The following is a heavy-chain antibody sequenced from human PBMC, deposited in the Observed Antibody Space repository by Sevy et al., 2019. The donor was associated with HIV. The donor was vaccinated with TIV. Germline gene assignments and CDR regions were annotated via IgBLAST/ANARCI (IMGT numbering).Heavy chain of an antibody. J-gene: IGHJ4*02. D-gene: IGHD3-10*01. V-gene: IGHV4-39*01. CDR3: ARWYGNNFDY. Sequence: SETLSLTCTVSGGTISSSSYRWGWIRQPPGKRLEWVGSIYHTGAADDNPSLKRRVTMSVDTSKNQFSLQVGSVTAADTAVYYCARWYGNNFDYWGQGALVTVSS. CDR1: GGTISSSSYR. CDR2: IYHTGAA.